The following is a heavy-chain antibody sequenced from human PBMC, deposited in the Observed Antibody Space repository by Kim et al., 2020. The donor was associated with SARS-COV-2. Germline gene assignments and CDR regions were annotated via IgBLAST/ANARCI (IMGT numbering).Heavy chain of an antibody. CDR3: ARAVTIFGVVQHFDY. Sequence: SETLSLTCTVSGGSISIGGYYWSWIRQHPGKGLEWIGYIYYSGSTYYNPSLKSRVTISVDTSKNQFSLKLSSVTAADTAVYYCARAVTIFGVVQHFDYWGQGTLVTVSS. V-gene: IGHV4-31*03. CDR1: GGSISIGGYY. J-gene: IGHJ4*02. D-gene: IGHD3-3*01. CDR2: IYYSGST.